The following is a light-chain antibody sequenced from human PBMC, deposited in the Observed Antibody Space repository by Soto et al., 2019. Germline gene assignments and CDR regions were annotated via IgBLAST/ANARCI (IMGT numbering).Light chain of an antibody. V-gene: IGKV1-33*01. CDR3: QQFYTLPPA. Sequence: DIQMTQSPSSLSASVGDRVTISCQASQDISKYLNWYQQHPGKAPRLLIYDASSLDAGVPSRFSGSGSGTDFTFTIDSLQPEDIATYFCQQFYTLPPAFGQGTKLEIK. CDR1: QDISKY. J-gene: IGKJ2*01. CDR2: DAS.